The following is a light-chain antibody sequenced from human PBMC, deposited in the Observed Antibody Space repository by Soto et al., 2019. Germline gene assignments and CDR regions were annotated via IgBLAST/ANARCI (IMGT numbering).Light chain of an antibody. J-gene: IGLJ1*01. CDR1: SSDVGGYNY. Sequence: QSALTQPASVSGSPGQSITISCTGSSSDVGGYNYVSWYQQYPGKVPKLMIYEVNNRPSGVSIRFSGSKSGNTASLTISGLRAEDEADYFCASFTSTGTQVLGPGTKVTVL. V-gene: IGLV2-14*01. CDR3: ASFTSTGTQV. CDR2: EVN.